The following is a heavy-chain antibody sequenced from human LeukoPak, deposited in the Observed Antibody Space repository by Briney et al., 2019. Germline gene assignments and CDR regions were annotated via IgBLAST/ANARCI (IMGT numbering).Heavy chain of an antibody. J-gene: IGHJ5*02. D-gene: IGHD6-19*01. CDR3: ASASQWLVWEA. CDR1: GGSISSGSYY. CDR2: IYTSGST. V-gene: IGHV4-61*02. Sequence: PSQTLSLTCTVSGGSISSGSYYWSWIRQPAGKGLEWIGRIYTSGSTNYNPSLKSRITISVDSSKNQFSLKLSSVTAADTAVYYCASASQWLVWEAWGQGTLVTVSS.